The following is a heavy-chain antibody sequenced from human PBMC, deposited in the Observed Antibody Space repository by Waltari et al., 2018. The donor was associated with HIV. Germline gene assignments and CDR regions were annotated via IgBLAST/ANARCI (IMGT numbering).Heavy chain of an antibody. D-gene: IGHD3-22*01. CDR1: GFTFSSYG. CDR2: IWYDGSNK. CDR3: ARGGRTMIVVPTLGAFDI. Sequence: QVQLVESGGGVVQPGRSLRLSCAASGFTFSSYGMHWVRQAPGKGLEWVAVIWYDGSNKYYADSVKGRFTISRDNSKNTLYLQMNSLRAEDTAVYYCARGGRTMIVVPTLGAFDIWGQGTMVTVSS. J-gene: IGHJ3*02. V-gene: IGHV3-33*01.